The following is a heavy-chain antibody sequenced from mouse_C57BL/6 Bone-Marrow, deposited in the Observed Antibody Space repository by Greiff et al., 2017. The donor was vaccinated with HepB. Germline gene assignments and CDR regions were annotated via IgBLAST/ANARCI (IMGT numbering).Heavy chain of an antibody. CDR3: ARSLYDGRTYYAMDY. Sequence: EVKLMESGPELVKPGASVKISCKASGYSFTDYNMNWVKQSNGKSLEWIGVINPNYGTTSYNQKFKGKATLTVDQSSSTAYMQLNSLTSEDSAVYYCARSLYDGRTYYAMDYWGQGTSVTVSS. D-gene: IGHD2-3*01. CDR1: GYSFTDYN. V-gene: IGHV1-39*01. J-gene: IGHJ4*01. CDR2: INPNYGTT.